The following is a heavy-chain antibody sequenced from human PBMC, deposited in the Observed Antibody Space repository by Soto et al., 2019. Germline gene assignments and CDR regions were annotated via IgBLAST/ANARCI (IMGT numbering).Heavy chain of an antibody. J-gene: IGHJ5*02. CDR1: NGSLNIYY. V-gene: IGHV4-59*12. Sequence: SETLSLTSNVSNGSLNIYYWSWIRQPPGKELEWIGSIYYRGTTNYNPSLQGRVTMSIDTSKNQFSLMLTSVTAADTAVYYCTRVATAVPSWGRVVLFTVSS. D-gene: IGHD5-18*01. CDR2: IYYRGTT. CDR3: TRVATAVPS.